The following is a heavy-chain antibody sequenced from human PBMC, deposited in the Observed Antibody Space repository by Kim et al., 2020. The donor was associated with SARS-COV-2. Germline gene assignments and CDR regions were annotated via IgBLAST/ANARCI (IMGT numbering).Heavy chain of an antibody. CDR1: GYSFTSYW. V-gene: IGHV5-51*01. CDR2: IYPGDSDT. D-gene: IGHD1-26*01. J-gene: IGHJ3*02. Sequence: GESLKISCKGSGYSFTSYWIGWVRQMPGKGLEWMGIIYPGDSDTSYSPSFQGQVTISADKSISTAYLQWSSLKASDTAMYYCASQKWELTDAFDIWGQGTMVTVSS. CDR3: ASQKWELTDAFDI.